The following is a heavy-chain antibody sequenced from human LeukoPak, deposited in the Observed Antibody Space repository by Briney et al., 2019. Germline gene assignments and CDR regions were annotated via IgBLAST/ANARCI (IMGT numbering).Heavy chain of an antibody. Sequence: GGSLRLSCAASGFTFTTYWMSWVRQAPGKGLEWVANIKQDGTEKYYVDSVKGRFTISRDNAKNSLYLQMNSLRAEDTAVYYCARMRSYYTGFDYWGQGTLVTVSS. CDR3: ARMRSYYTGFDY. CDR1: GFTFTTYW. CDR2: IKQDGTEK. J-gene: IGHJ4*02. D-gene: IGHD1-26*01. V-gene: IGHV3-7*01.